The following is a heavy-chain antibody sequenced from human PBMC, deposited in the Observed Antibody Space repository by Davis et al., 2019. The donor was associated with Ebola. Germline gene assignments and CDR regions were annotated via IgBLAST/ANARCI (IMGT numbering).Heavy chain of an antibody. J-gene: IGHJ4*02. D-gene: IGHD7-27*01. CDR2: FDHEDGET. V-gene: IGHV1-24*01. CDR3: ATGDRVGY. CDR1: VYTHTDLP. Sequence: ASVKVTRKVSVYTHTDLPMHWLRQAPGKGLEWMGGFDHEDGETINVQKFQGRVTMTEDTSTDTTYMDLGSLRSEDTGVYYCATGDRVGYWGQGTLVTVSS.